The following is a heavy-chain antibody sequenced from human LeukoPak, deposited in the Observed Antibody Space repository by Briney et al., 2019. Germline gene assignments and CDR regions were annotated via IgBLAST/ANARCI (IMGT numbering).Heavy chain of an antibody. CDR1: GGTFSSYA. D-gene: IGHD6-19*01. CDR2: ISAYNGNT. CDR3: ARQVVAVAPTGFDY. J-gene: IGHJ4*02. V-gene: IGHV1-18*01. Sequence: ASVKVSCKASGGTFSSYAISWVRQAPGQGLEWMGWISAYNGNTNYAQKLQGRVTMTTDTSTSTAYMELRSLRSDDTAVYYCARQVVAVAPTGFDYWGQGTLVTVSS.